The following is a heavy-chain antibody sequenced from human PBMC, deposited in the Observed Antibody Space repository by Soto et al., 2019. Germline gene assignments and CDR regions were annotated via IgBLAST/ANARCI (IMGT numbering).Heavy chain of an antibody. V-gene: IGHV1-18*01. CDR3: AMVDVYVTPSPQDV. Sequence: VSVKVSCKASGYSFTRYGIGWARQAPGQGLEWMGWINAYNGNTNYAQNLQGRLTLTTGTSTTTAHMELRSLRSNDTAIYYCAMVDVYVTPSPQDVWGQGTTVTVSS. D-gene: IGHD3-16*01. CDR1: GYSFTRYG. J-gene: IGHJ6*02. CDR2: INAYNGNT.